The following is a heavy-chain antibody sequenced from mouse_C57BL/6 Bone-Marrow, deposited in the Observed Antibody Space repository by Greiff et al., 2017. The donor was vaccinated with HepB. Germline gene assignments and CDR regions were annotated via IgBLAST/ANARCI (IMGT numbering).Heavy chain of an antibody. J-gene: IGHJ1*03. CDR1: GFSLTSYG. CDR3: ARHGGPYAHWYFDV. V-gene: IGHV2-6-1*01. D-gene: IGHD6-5*01. CDR2: IWSDGST. Sequence: QVQLQQSGPGLVAPSQSLSITCTVSGFSLTSYGLHWVRQPPGKGLEWLVVIWSDGSTTYNSALKSRLSISKDNSKSQVFLKMNSLQTDDTAMYYCARHGGPYAHWYFDVWGTGTTVTVSS.